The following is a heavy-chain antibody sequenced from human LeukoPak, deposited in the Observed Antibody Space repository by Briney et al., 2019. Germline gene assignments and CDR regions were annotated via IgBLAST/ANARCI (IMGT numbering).Heavy chain of an antibody. CDR2: ISTFNGHT. J-gene: IGHJ4*02. CDR3: ARGGIYYFDY. D-gene: IGHD2-15*01. V-gene: IGHV1-18*01. CDR1: GYTFTTYG. Sequence: ASVKVSCKASGYTFTTYGISWVRQAPGHGLEWMGWISTFNGHTNYAQSRQDRVTMTTDTATSTVYMELSSLTLDDTAVYYCARGGIYYFDYWGQGTLVTVSS.